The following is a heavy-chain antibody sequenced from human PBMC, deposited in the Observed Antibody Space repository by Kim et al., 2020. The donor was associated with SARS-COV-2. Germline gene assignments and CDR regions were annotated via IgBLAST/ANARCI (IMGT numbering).Heavy chain of an antibody. D-gene: IGHD3-3*01. CDR3: ARSGRGFFGVVTRNWFDP. Sequence: GGSLRLSCAASGFTFSSYAMHWVRQAPGKGLEYVSAISSNGGSTYYANSVKGRFTISRDNSKNTLYLQMGSLRAEDMAVYYCARSGRGFFGVVTRNWFDPWGQGTLVTVSS. J-gene: IGHJ5*02. CDR1: GFTFSSYA. V-gene: IGHV3-64*01. CDR2: ISSNGGST.